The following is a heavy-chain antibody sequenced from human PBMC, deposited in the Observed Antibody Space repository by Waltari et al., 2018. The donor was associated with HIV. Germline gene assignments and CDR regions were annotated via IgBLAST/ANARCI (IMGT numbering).Heavy chain of an antibody. D-gene: IGHD3-3*01. CDR3: VKDGASTIFGVLNGMDV. CDR1: GITFDDYA. V-gene: IGHV3-9*01. CDR2: ISWNSGDI. Sequence: EVQLVESGGGSVQPGRSLRLSCTAAGITFDDYAMPWVRQPPGKGLEWVSGISWNSGDIAYADSVKGRFTISRDNTKNSLFLQMNSVRVEDTALYYCVKDGASTIFGVLNGMDVWGQGTTVTVSS. J-gene: IGHJ6*02.